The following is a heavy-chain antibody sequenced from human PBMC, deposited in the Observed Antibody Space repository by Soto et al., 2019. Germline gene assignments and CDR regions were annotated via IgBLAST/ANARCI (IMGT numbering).Heavy chain of an antibody. Sequence: QVQLVQSGAEVRKPGSSVKVSCKTSGGLISKYSFNWVRQAPGQGLEWMGGVLPISGSTDYAQKFQGRLTITPDRSTSTVYMELSRLRSDDTANYYCATIRVRGGPLRFEDGGQGMLISVSS. CDR1: GGLISKYS. V-gene: IGHV1-69*06. CDR3: ATIRVRGGPLRFED. J-gene: IGHJ4*01. D-gene: IGHD5-12*01. CDR2: VLPISGST.